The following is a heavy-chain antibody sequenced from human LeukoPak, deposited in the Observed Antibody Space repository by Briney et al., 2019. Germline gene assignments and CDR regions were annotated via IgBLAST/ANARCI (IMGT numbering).Heavy chain of an antibody. V-gene: IGHV4-59*08. CDR3: ARHVRSGYNFLDY. J-gene: IGHJ4*02. Sequence: PSETLSLTCSVSGGSMNNYYWSWIRQPPGKGLEGIGYIHFSGSSNYNPSRKSRVTISVDTSKNQFSLKLSSVTAADTAVYYCARHVRSGYNFLDYWGQGNLVTVSS. D-gene: IGHD5-24*01. CDR2: IHFSGSS. CDR1: GGSMNNYY.